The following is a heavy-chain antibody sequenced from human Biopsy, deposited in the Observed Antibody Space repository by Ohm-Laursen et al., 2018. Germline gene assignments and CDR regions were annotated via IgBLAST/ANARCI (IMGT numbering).Heavy chain of an antibody. J-gene: IGHJ3*01. Sequence: GTLSFTCTVSGVDIYYYYWSWIRQPAGKGLEWIGRSYPGGSTNYNTFLKSRVTMSVYTSKKQLPLRLRSVTAADTAMYYCASVVLGPTNDAFDLWGQGTMVVVSS. V-gene: IGHV4-4*07. CDR3: ASVVLGPTNDAFDL. CDR2: SYPGGST. CDR1: GVDIYYYY. D-gene: IGHD3-22*01.